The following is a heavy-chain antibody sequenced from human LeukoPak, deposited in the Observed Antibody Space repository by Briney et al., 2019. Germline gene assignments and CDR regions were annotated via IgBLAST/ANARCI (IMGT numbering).Heavy chain of an antibody. J-gene: IGHJ4*02. V-gene: IGHV4-4*09. D-gene: IGHD4-11*01. CDR2: VYTSGST. CDR1: GGSISGGY. CDR3: AKSYFDYSTYYSYYFNL. Sequence: SETLSLTCTVYGGSISGGYWSWIRQPPGRGLEWIGYVYTSGSTNYNPSLKSRVTISVDTTKSQFALKLSSVTAADTAVYYCAKSYFDYSTYYSYYFNLWGQGALVTVSS.